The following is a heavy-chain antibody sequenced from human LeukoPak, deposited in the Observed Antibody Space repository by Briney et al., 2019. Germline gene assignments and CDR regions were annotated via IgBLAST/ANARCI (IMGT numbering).Heavy chain of an antibody. CDR3: ARNRGWQQFDY. CDR2: IKEDGGAK. J-gene: IGHJ4*02. D-gene: IGHD6-13*01. Sequence: GGSLRLSCAASGLPFSSSWMSWVRQAPGKGLEWVANIKEDGGAKNYVDSVKGRFTISRDNAKDSVYLQMNSLRAEDTALYYCARNRGWQQFDYWGRGTLVTVSS. CDR1: GLPFSSSW. V-gene: IGHV3-7*04.